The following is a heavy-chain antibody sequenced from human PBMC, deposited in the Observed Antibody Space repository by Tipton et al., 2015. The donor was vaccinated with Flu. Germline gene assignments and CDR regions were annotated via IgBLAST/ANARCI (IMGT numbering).Heavy chain of an antibody. Sequence: GSLRLSCATSGFTFSHYWMNWVRQAPGKGLEWVANINQGGSEKHYVESVKGRFTMARDNANNTLYLQMNSLRAEDTAVYYCATSPRIGWQYWGQGALVTVSS. J-gene: IGHJ4*02. V-gene: IGHV3-7*01. D-gene: IGHD6-19*01. CDR1: GFTFSHYW. CDR2: INQGGSEK. CDR3: ATSPRIGWQY.